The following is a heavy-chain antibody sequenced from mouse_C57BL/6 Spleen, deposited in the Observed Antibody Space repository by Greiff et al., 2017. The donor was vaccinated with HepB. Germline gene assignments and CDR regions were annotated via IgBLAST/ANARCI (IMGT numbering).Heavy chain of an antibody. J-gene: IGHJ2*01. CDR1: GFTFSDYG. CDR3: ARISYYSNPYYFDY. D-gene: IGHD2-5*01. V-gene: IGHV5-17*01. CDR2: ISSGSSTI. Sequence: EVMLVESGGGLVKPGGSLKLSCAASGFTFSDYGMHWVRQAPEKGLEWVAYISSGSSTIYYADTVKGRFTISRDNAKNTLFLQMTSLRSEDTAMYYCARISYYSNPYYFDYWGQGTTLTVSS.